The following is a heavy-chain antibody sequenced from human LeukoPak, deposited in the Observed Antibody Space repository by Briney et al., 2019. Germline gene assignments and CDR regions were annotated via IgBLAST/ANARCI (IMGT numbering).Heavy chain of an antibody. D-gene: IGHD6-13*01. CDR3: ARVALDSSSWSPAYYFDY. V-gene: IGHV4-59*01. CDR1: GGSISSYC. J-gene: IGHJ4*02. Sequence: MPSETLSLTCTVSGGSISSYCWSWIRQPPGKGLEWIGYIYYSGSTNYNPSLKSRVTISVDTSKNQFSLKLSSVTAADTAVYYCARVALDSSSWSPAYYFDYWGQGTLVTVSS. CDR2: IYYSGST.